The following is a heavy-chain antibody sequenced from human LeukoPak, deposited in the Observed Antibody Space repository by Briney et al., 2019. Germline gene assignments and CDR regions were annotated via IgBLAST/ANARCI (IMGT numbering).Heavy chain of an antibody. CDR2: ILDDGNLQ. CDR1: GFSFSTYS. Sequence: PGTSLRLSCAASGFSFSTYSMHWVRQAPGKGLEWVAFILDDGNLQHYGDSVKGRFTISRDNSKNTLYLQMTSLKPEDTAVYYCARQEGVVVVAAPFDYWGQGTLVTVSS. V-gene: IGHV3-30*04. CDR3: ARQEGVVVVAAPFDY. D-gene: IGHD2-15*01. J-gene: IGHJ4*02.